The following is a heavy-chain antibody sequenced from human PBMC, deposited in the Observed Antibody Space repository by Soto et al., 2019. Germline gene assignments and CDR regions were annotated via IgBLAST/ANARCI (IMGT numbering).Heavy chain of an antibody. Sequence: GGSLRLSCAASGFTFSDYYMSWIRQAPGKGLEWVSYISSSGSTIYYADSVKGRFTISRDNAKNSLYLQMNSLRAEDTAVYYCARRRQYYDILTGYSPGGAFDIWGQGTMVTVSS. D-gene: IGHD3-9*01. CDR2: ISSSGSTI. V-gene: IGHV3-11*01. CDR1: GFTFSDYY. CDR3: ARRRQYYDILTGYSPGGAFDI. J-gene: IGHJ3*02.